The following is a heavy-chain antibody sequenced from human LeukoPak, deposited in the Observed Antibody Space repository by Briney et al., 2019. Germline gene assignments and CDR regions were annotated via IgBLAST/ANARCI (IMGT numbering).Heavy chain of an antibody. CDR3: ARLRDGYNYHYYYYYGMDV. CDR1: GGTFSSYA. J-gene: IGHJ6*02. CDR2: IIPILGIA. Sequence: SVKTSCMASGGTFSSYAISWVRQAPGQGLEWMGRIIPILGIANYAQKFQGRATITADKSTSTAYMELSSLRSEDTAVYYCARLRDGYNYHYYYYYGMDVWGQGTTVTVSS. D-gene: IGHD5-24*01. V-gene: IGHV1-69*04.